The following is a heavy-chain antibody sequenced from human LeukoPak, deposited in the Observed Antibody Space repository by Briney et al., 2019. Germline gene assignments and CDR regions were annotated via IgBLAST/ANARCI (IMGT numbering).Heavy chain of an antibody. CDR3: ASEILFGSFDY. CDR1: GFTFSSYG. V-gene: IGHV3-30*19. Sequence: GGSLRLSCAASGFTFSSYGMHWVRQAPGKGLEWVAVISYDGSNKYYADSVKGRFTISRDNSKNTLYLQMNSLRAEDTAVYYCASEILFGSFDYWGQGTLVTVSS. D-gene: IGHD3-3*01. J-gene: IGHJ4*02. CDR2: ISYDGSNK.